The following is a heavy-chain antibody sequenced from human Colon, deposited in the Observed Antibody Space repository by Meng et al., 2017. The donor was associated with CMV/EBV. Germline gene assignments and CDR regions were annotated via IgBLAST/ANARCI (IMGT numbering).Heavy chain of an antibody. CDR1: CDSINSSNYF. CDR3: ARAYYYDGSSFDY. CDR2: IYDSGST. J-gene: IGHJ4*02. V-gene: IGHV4-30-4*01. Sequence: TVSCDSINSSNYFWSWIRQPPGKGLDWIGYIYDSGSTYYNPSLKSRVFISLGTSKNQFSLRLNSVTAADTAVYYCARAYYYDGSSFDYWGQGTLVTVSS. D-gene: IGHD3-22*01.